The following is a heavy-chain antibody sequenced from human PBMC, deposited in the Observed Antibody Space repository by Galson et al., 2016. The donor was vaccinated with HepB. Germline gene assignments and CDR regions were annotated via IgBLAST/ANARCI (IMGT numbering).Heavy chain of an antibody. CDR1: GFSLSTREVG. Sequence: PALVKPTQTLTLTCTFSGFSLSTREVGVGWIRQPPGKALEWLALIYWDDDKRYSPSLKNRLTITKDTAKNQVVLTLTNMDPVDTATYYCAHAKTYDYDGSSVFFDYWGQGTLVTVSS. D-gene: IGHD3-22*01. CDR2: IYWDDDK. V-gene: IGHV2-5*02. J-gene: IGHJ4*02. CDR3: AHAKTYDYDGSSVFFDY.